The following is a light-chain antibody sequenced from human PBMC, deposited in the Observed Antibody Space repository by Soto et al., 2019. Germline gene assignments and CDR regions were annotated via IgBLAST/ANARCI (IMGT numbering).Light chain of an antibody. J-gene: IGLJ3*02. CDR3: AAWDDSQNGPV. Sequence: QSVLTQPPSASGTPGQRVTISCSGSSSNIGSNTVNWYQQLPGTAPKLLIYSNNQRPSGVPDRFSGSKSGTSASRAISGLQSEDEADYYCAAWDDSQNGPVFGGGTKLTVL. CDR2: SNN. V-gene: IGLV1-44*01. CDR1: SSNIGSNT.